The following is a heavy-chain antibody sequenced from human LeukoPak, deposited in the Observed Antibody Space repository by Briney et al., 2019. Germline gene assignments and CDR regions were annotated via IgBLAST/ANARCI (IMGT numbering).Heavy chain of an antibody. J-gene: IGHJ6*02. CDR3: ARDGYPPLTAVAGTYETYYYYGMDV. CDR2: INSSGGST. CDR1: GYTFTSYY. V-gene: IGHV1-46*01. Sequence: ASVKVSCKASGYTFTSYYMHWVRQAPGQGLEWMGIINSSGGSTSYAQKFQGRVTMTRDTSTSTVYMELSSLRSEDTAVYYCARDGYPPLTAVAGTYETYYYYGMDVWGQGTTVTVSS. D-gene: IGHD6-19*01.